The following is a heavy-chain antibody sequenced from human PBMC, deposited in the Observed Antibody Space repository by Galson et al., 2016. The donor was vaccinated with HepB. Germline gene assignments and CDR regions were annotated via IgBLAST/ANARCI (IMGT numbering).Heavy chain of an antibody. D-gene: IGHD2-15*01. CDR2: INSDGRSI. V-gene: IGHV3-74*01. J-gene: IGHJ4*02. CDR1: GFTFTTYW. Sequence: SLRLSCAASGFTFTTYWMHWVRQVPGKGLVWVSRINSDGRSISYADSVKGRFTISRDNAKNTLYLQMNGLRAEDTAVYYCARDLLQSRYCVGGSCYPKHFDYWGQGTLVAVSS. CDR3: ARDLLQSRYCVGGSCYPKHFDY.